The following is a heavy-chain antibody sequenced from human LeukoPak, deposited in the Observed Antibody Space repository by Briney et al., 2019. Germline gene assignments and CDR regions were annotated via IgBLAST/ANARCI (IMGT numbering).Heavy chain of an antibody. J-gene: IGHJ4*02. V-gene: IGHV4-38-2*02. CDR1: GYSISSGYY. CDR2: ISHRGYI. Sequence: SETLSLTCTVSGYSISSGYYWGWIRQPPGKGLEWIGTISHRGYIYHNPSFKSRVTISVDTSKNQFSLNLSSVTAADTAVYYCARVRRVQLYLGQTGAFDYWGQGTLVTVSS. D-gene: IGHD5-18*01. CDR3: ARVRRVQLYLGQTGAFDY.